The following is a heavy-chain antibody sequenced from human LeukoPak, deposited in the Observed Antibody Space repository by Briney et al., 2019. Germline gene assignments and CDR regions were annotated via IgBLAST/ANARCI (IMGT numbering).Heavy chain of an antibody. CDR1: GYTFTGYY. CDR3: ARDLHYDYVWGSYRSPSPIDY. J-gene: IGHJ4*02. CDR2: INTNTGNP. Sequence: GASVKVSCKASGYTFTGYYMHWVRQAPGQGLEWMGWINTNTGNPTYAQGFTGRFVFSLDTSVSTAYLQISSLKAEDTAVYYCARDLHYDYVWGSYRSPSPIDYWGQGTLVTVSS. D-gene: IGHD3-16*02. V-gene: IGHV7-4-1*02.